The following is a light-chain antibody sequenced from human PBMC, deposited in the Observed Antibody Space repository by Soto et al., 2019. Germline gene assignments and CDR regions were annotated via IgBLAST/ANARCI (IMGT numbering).Light chain of an antibody. CDR2: DAS. CDR1: QSVRSSS. CDR3: QQYGSSPGWT. Sequence: EIVLTQSPGTLSLSPGERATLSCRASQSVRSSSLAWYQQKPGQAPRLLIYDASSRATGIPDRFSGSGSGTDFTLTISRLEPEDFAVYYCQQYGSSPGWTFGQGTKVDIK. V-gene: IGKV3-20*01. J-gene: IGKJ1*01.